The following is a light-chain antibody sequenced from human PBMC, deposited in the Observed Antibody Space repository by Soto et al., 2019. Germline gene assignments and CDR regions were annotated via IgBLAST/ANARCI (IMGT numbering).Light chain of an antibody. V-gene: IGKV1-5*01. CDR1: QSISSW. CDR3: QQLWT. J-gene: IGKJ1*01. CDR2: DAS. Sequence: DIQMTQSPSTLSASVGDRVTITCRASQSISSWLAWYQQKPGKAPKLLIYDASSLESGVPSRFSGSGSGTEFTLTTSSLQPDDFATYYCQQLWTFGQGTKVEIK.